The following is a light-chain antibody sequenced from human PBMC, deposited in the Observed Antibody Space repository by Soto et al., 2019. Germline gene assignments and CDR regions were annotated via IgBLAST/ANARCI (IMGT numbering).Light chain of an antibody. V-gene: IGKV1-5*01. CDR2: GAS. CDR1: QSISSW. CDR3: QPYNSYRP. J-gene: IGKJ1*01. Sequence: DIQMTQSPSTLSASVGDRVIITCRASQSISSWLAWYHQKPGKAPKLLIYGASSLESGVPSRFSGSGSGAEFTLTISSLQPDDFATYYCQPYNSYRPFGQGTKVDIK.